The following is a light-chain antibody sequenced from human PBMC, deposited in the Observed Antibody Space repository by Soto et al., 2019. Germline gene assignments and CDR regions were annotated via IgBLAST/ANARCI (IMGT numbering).Light chain of an antibody. CDR1: QSISNSY. J-gene: IGKJ1*01. CDR2: GGS. V-gene: IGKV3-20*01. Sequence: EIVLTQSPGTLSLSTGERATLSCRASQSISNSYLAWYQQKTGQAPRLLIHGGSNRATSIPDRFSGTGSATDFTLTISRLEHEDFAVYYCQQYGSSPWTFGQGTKVEIK. CDR3: QQYGSSPWT.